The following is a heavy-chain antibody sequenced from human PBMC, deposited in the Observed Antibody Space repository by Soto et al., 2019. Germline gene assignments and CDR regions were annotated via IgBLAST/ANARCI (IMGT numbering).Heavy chain of an antibody. CDR2: ISSSGSTI. V-gene: IGHV3-11*01. CDR3: ARIVVVPAAAVEDFDI. J-gene: IGHJ3*02. CDR1: GFTFSDYY. D-gene: IGHD2-2*01. Sequence: PGGSLRLSCAASGFTFSDYYMSWIRQAPGKGLGWVSYISSSGSTIYYADSVKGRFTISRDNAKNSLYLQMNSLRAEDTAVYYCARIVVVPAAAVEDFDIWGQGTMVTVSS.